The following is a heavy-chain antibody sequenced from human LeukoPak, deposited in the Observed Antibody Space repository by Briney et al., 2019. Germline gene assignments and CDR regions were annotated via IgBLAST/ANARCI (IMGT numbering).Heavy chain of an antibody. V-gene: IGHV1-2*02. D-gene: IGHD3-10*01. CDR3: ALIGDHAWFDP. J-gene: IGHJ5*02. CDR2: INPNSGGT. Sequence: ASVKVSCKASGYTFSGYYIFWVRRAPGQGLEWMGWINPNSGGTNYAQEFQGRVTMTRDTSITTAYMELSTLRYDDTGVYYCALIGDHAWFDPWGQGILVTVSS. CDR1: GYTFSGYY.